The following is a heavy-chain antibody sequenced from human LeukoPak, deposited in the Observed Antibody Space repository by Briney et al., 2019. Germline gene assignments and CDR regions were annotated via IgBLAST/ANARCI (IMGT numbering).Heavy chain of an antibody. Sequence: GGSLRLSCAASGFTFSSYWLSWVRQAPGKGLEWVANINQDGSENYYVDSVKGRFTISRDNAKNSLYLQMNSLRAEDTAMYYCARVRHLDFWGQGTLVTVSS. V-gene: IGHV3-7*01. CDR1: GFTFSSYW. CDR2: INQDGSEN. J-gene: IGHJ4*02. CDR3: ARVRHLDF.